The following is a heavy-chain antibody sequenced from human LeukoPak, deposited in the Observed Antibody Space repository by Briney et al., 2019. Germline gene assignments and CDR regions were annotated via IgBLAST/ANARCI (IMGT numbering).Heavy chain of an antibody. V-gene: IGHV3-9*01. CDR2: ISWNSGSI. CDR3: AKGVGSDYDIYAFDI. CDR1: GFTFDDYA. J-gene: IGHJ3*02. D-gene: IGHD3-9*01. Sequence: GRSLRPSCAASGFTFDDYAMHWVRQAPGKGLEWVSGISWNSGSIGYADSVKGRFTISRDNAKNSLYLQMNSLRAEDTALYYCAKGVGSDYDIYAFDIWGQGTMVTVSS.